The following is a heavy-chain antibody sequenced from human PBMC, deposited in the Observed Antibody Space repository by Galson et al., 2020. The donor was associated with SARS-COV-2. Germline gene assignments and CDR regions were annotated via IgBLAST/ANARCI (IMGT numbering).Heavy chain of an antibody. V-gene: IGHV3-49*04. CDR3: TRGSSGYDY. D-gene: IGHD6-25*01. CDR2: IRSKAYGGTT. Sequence: PGGSLRLSCTASGFTFGDYAMSWVRQAPGKGLEWVGFIRSKAYGGTTEYAASVKGRFTISRDDSKSIAYLQMNSLKTEDTAVYYCTRGSSGYDYWGQGTLVTVSS. J-gene: IGHJ4*02. CDR1: GFTFGDYA.